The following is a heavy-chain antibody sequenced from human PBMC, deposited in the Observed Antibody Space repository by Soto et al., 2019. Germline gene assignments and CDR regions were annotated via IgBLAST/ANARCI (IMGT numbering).Heavy chain of an antibody. Sequence: EVQLVESGGGLVQPGGSLRLSCAASGLTFSTPWMTCVRQAPGKGLEWLASINQDGSATYYVYSGKGRLTISRDNAKNSLYLHLNSLRAEDSATYYCARDRGPNTLDYWGQGTLVTVSS. D-gene: IGHD7-27*01. CDR3: ARDRGPNTLDY. CDR2: INQDGSAT. V-gene: IGHV3-7*03. CDR1: GLTFSTPW. J-gene: IGHJ4*02.